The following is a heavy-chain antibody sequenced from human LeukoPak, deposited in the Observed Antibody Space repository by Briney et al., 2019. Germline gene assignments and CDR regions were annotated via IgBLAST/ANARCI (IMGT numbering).Heavy chain of an antibody. V-gene: IGHV4-34*01. CDR3: ARGAADRNNYYYYIDV. D-gene: IGHD1/OR15-1a*01. J-gene: IGHJ6*03. Sequence: SSETLSLTCTVSGGSISSYYWSWIRQSPGKGLEWIGEINHTGTTNYNPSLKSRFTISVDASKNQFSLKLTSVTAADTAVYYCARGAADRNNYYYYIDVWGKGTTVTVSS. CDR1: GGSISSYY. CDR2: INHTGTT.